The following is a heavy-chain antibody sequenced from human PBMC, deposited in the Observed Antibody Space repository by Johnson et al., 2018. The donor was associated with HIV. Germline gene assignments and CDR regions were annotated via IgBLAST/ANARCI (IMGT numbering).Heavy chain of an antibody. CDR1: GFTFTNAW. CDR3: TTVRGAVVS. Sequence: VQLVESGGGLVQPGGSLRLSCAASGFTFTNAWMNWVRQAPGKGLEWVGRLKRKTDGGTPDYAAPVQGRFTISRDDSKNTLYMKINILKTDDTAVYFCTTVRGAVVSWGQGTMVTVSA. J-gene: IGHJ3*02. V-gene: IGHV3-15*01. CDR2: LKRKTDGGTP.